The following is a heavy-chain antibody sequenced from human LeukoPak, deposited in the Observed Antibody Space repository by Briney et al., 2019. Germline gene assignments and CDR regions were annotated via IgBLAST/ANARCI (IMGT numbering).Heavy chain of an antibody. J-gene: IGHJ4*02. CDR1: GYSFTSYW. Sequence: GESLMISCKGSGYSFTSYWIDWVRQMPGKGLEGMGIIYPGDSDTRYSPSFQGQVTISADNSISAAYLQWSSLKASDTAMYYCARNNYGGNVGGFDYWGQGTLVTVSS. CDR2: IYPGDSDT. V-gene: IGHV5-51*01. CDR3: ARNNYGGNVGGFDY. D-gene: IGHD4-23*01.